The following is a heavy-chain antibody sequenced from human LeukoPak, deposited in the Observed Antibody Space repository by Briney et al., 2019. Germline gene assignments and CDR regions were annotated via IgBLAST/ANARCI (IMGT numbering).Heavy chain of an antibody. V-gene: IGHV1-2*02. J-gene: IGHJ3*02. D-gene: IGHD3-22*01. CDR1: GYTFTGYY. Sequence: ASVKVSCKASGYTFTGYYMHWVRQAHGQGLEWMGWINPNSGGTNYAQKFQGRVTMTRDTSISTAYMELSRLRSDDTAVYYCARMYYYDSSGSSDAFDIWGQGTMVTVSS. CDR2: INPNSGGT. CDR3: ARMYYYDSSGSSDAFDI.